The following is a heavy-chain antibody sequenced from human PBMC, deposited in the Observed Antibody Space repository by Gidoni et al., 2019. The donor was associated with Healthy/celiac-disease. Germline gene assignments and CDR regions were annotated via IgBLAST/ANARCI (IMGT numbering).Heavy chain of an antibody. CDR1: GGAISSYY. V-gene: IGHV4-59*01. D-gene: IGHD5-12*01. Sequence: VQLQEAGPGLVKPSETLSLTCTDSGGAISSYYWSWIRQPPGKGLEGIGYIYYRGSTNYTPSLKTRVTISVDTSKNQFSLQLSSVTAADTAVYYCASRHCDYDGYFDYWGQGTLVTVSS. CDR2: IYYRGST. J-gene: IGHJ4*02. CDR3: ASRHCDYDGYFDY.